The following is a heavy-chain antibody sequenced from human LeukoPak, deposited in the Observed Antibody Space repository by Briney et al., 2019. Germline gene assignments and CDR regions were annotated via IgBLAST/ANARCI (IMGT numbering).Heavy chain of an antibody. CDR3: ARENYSDTSGSYYFDY. CDR2: ISSDGNAK. CDR1: GFTFSSFA. D-gene: IGHD3-22*01. V-gene: IGHV3-30-3*01. J-gene: IGHJ4*02. Sequence: GGSLRLSCAASGFTFSSFAMHWVRQASGKGLEWVAVISSDGNAKYYAGSVRGRFTISRDNSKNTLSLQMNSLRDDDAAVYYCARENYSDTSGSYYFDYWGLGTLVTVSS.